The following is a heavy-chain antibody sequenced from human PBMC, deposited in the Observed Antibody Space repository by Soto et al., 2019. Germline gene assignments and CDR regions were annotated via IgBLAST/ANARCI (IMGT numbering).Heavy chain of an antibody. J-gene: IGHJ4*02. Sequence: PGGSLRLSCAASGFTFSNAWMSWVRQAPGKGLEWVGRIKSKTDGGTTDYAAPVKGRLTISRDDSKNTLYLQMNSLKTEDTAVYYCTVELWYYDSSGYHYWGQGTLVTVSS. CDR2: IKSKTDGGTT. D-gene: IGHD3-22*01. CDR1: GFTFSNAW. V-gene: IGHV3-15*01. CDR3: TVELWYYDSSGYHY.